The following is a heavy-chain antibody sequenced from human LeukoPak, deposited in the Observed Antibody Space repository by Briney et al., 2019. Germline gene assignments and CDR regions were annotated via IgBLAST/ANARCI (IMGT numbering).Heavy chain of an antibody. CDR3: AGSGTYYYGSGSFFDY. Sequence: PSETLSLTCTVSGGSISSYYWSWIRQPPGKGLEWIGYIYTCGSTNYNPSLKSRVTISVDTSKNQFSLKLSSVTAADTAVYYCAGSGTYYYGSGSFFDYWGQGTLVTVSS. CDR1: GGSISSYY. D-gene: IGHD3-10*01. CDR2: IYTCGST. V-gene: IGHV4-4*09. J-gene: IGHJ4*02.